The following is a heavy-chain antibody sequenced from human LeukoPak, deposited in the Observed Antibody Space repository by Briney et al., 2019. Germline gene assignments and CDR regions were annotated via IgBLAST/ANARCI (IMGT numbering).Heavy chain of an antibody. Sequence: GASVKVSCKVSGYTLTELFMHWVRQAPGKGLEWMGGFDPEDGETIYAQKFQGRVTMTEDTSTDTAYMELSSLRSEDTAVYYCATSPPQDMILGAFDIWGQGTMVTVSS. CDR3: ATSPPQDMILGAFDI. CDR1: GYTLTELF. J-gene: IGHJ3*02. D-gene: IGHD2-8*01. V-gene: IGHV1-24*01. CDR2: FDPEDGET.